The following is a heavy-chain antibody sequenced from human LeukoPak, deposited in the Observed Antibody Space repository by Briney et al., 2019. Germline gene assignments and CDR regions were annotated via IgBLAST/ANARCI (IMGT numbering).Heavy chain of an antibody. J-gene: IGHJ4*02. CDR3: ARDSWRYYFDY. V-gene: IGHV1-18*04. Sequence: ASVTVSCKASGFSLTDHYMHWLRQAPGQGLEWMGWVSAYNGNTNYAQKLQGRVTMTTDTSTSTAYMELRSLRSDDTAVYYCARDSWRYYFDYWGQGTLVTVSS. D-gene: IGHD2-15*01. CDR2: VSAYNGNT. CDR1: GFSLTDHY.